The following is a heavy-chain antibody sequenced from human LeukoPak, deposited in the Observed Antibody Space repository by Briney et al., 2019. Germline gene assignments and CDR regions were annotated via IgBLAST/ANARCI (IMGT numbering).Heavy chain of an antibody. CDR1: GYSISSGYY. Sequence: PSETLSLTCAVSGYSISSGYYWGWIRQPPGKGLEWIGSIYHSGSTYYNPSLKSRVTISVDTSKNQFSLKLSSVTAADTAVYYCARRVDGYNVYWFDPWGQGTLVTVSS. CDR3: ARRVDGYNVYWFDP. D-gene: IGHD5-24*01. V-gene: IGHV4-38-2*01. J-gene: IGHJ5*02. CDR2: IYHSGST.